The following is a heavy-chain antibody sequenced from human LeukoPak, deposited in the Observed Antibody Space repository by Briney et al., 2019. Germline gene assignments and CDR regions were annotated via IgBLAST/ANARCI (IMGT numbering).Heavy chain of an antibody. Sequence: GGSRRLSCAASGFTFSSYSMNWVRQAPGKGLEWVSSISSSSSYIYYADSVKGRFTISRDNAKNSLYLQMNSLRAEDTAVYYCARDGGNAYYGMDVWGQGTTVTVSS. CDR1: GFTFSSYS. D-gene: IGHD4-23*01. CDR2: ISSSSSYI. J-gene: IGHJ6*02. CDR3: ARDGGNAYYGMDV. V-gene: IGHV3-21*01.